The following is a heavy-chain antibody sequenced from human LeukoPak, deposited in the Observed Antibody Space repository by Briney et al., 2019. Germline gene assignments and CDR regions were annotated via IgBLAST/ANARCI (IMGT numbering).Heavy chain of an antibody. Sequence: GGSLRLSCAASGFTFSSYSMNWVRQAPGKGLKWVSSISSSSSYIYYADSVKGRFTISRDNAKNSLYLQMNSLRAEDTAVYYCARDRPRDRHYYGSSDYWGQGTLVTVSS. CDR2: ISSSSSYI. CDR3: ARDRPRDRHYYGSSDY. CDR1: GFTFSSYS. J-gene: IGHJ4*02. V-gene: IGHV3-21*01. D-gene: IGHD3-10*01.